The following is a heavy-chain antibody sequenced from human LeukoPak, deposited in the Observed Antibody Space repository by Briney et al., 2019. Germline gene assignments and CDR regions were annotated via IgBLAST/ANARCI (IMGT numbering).Heavy chain of an antibody. V-gene: IGHV3-23*01. CDR2: ISGSGGST. CDR1: GSTFSSYA. D-gene: IGHD1-26*01. CDR3: AKFQWELLTFDY. Sequence: PGGSLRLSCAASGSTFSSYAMSWVRQAPGKGLEWVSAISGSGGSTYYADSVKGRFTISRDNSKNTLYLQMNSLRAEDTAVYYCAKFQWELLTFDYWGQGTLVTVSS. J-gene: IGHJ4*02.